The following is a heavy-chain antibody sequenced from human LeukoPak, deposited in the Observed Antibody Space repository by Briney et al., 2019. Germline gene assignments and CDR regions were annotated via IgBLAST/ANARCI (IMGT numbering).Heavy chain of an antibody. V-gene: IGHV3-20*04. Sequence: GGSLRLSCAASGFTFDDYGMSWVRQAPGKGLEWVSRINWNGDSTAYADSVKGRFTISRDNAKNSLYLQMNSLRAEDTALYYCARDYYDSSPFDMWGQGTMVTVS. J-gene: IGHJ3*02. CDR1: GFTFDDYG. CDR3: ARDYYDSSPFDM. D-gene: IGHD3-22*01. CDR2: INWNGDST.